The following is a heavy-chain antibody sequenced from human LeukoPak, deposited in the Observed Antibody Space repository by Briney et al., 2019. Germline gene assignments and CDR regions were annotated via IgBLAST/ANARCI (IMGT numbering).Heavy chain of an antibody. D-gene: IGHD3-22*01. CDR3: ARVTGYMIEDYFDY. CDR1: GGSISSSSYY. CDR2: IYSGST. Sequence: SETLSLTCTVSGGSISSSSYYWGWIRQPPGKGLEWIGSIYSGSTYYNPSLKSRVTISVDTSKNQFSLKLSSVTAADTAVYYCARVTGYMIEDYFDYWGQGTLVAVSS. V-gene: IGHV4-39*07. J-gene: IGHJ4*02.